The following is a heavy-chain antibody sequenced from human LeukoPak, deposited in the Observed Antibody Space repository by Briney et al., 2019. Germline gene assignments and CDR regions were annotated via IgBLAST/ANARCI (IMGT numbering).Heavy chain of an antibody. J-gene: IGHJ4*02. CDR3: ARSTGGSYYY. D-gene: IGHD1-26*01. CDR1: GFTFSSYW. V-gene: IGHV3-74*01. Sequence: PGGSLRLSCAASGFTFSSYWMHWVRQVPGKGLVWVSRINTDGSSTRYADSVKGRFTISRDNAKNTLYLQMNSLRAEDTAVYYCARSTGGSYYYWGQGTLVTVSS. CDR2: INTDGSST.